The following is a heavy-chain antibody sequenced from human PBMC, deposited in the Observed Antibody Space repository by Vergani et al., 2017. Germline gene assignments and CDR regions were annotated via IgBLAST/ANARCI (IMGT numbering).Heavy chain of an antibody. Sequence: QVQLVQSGAEVKKPGASVKVSCKVSGYTLTELSMHWVRQAPGKGLEWMGGFDPEDGETIYAQKFQGRVTMTEDTSTDTAYMELSSLGSEDTAVYYCAISRGWELRNLDAFDIWGQGTMVTVSS. J-gene: IGHJ3*02. CDR3: AISRGWELRNLDAFDI. V-gene: IGHV1-24*01. CDR1: GYTLTELS. CDR2: FDPEDGET. D-gene: IGHD1-26*01.